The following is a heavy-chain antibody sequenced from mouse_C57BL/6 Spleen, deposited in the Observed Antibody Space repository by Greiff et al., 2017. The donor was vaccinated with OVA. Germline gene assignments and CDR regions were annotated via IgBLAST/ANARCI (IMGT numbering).Heavy chain of an antibody. CDR2: IWSDGST. Sequence: QVQLQQSGPGLVAPSQSLSITCTVSGFSLTSYGVHWVRQPPGKGLEWLVVIWSDGSTTYNSALKSRLSISKDNSKSQVFLKMNSLQTDDTAMYYCARHSAGTEYYAMDYWGQGTSVTVSS. V-gene: IGHV2-6-1*01. J-gene: IGHJ4*01. CDR1: GFSLTSYG. CDR3: ARHSAGTEYYAMDY. D-gene: IGHD4-1*01.